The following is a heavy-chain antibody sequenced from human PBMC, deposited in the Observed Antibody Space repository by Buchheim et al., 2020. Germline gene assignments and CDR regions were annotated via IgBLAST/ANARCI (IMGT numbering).Heavy chain of an antibody. CDR2: ISYDGSNK. CDR1: GFTFSSYA. Sequence: QVQLVESGGGVVQPGRSLRLSCAASGFTFSSYAMHWVRQAPGKGLEWVAVISYDGSNKYYADSVKGRFTISRDNAKNSLNLQMNSLRAEDTAVYYCARNGDFDYWGQGTL. CDR3: ARNGDFDY. J-gene: IGHJ4*02. D-gene: IGHD1-1*01. V-gene: IGHV3-30-3*01.